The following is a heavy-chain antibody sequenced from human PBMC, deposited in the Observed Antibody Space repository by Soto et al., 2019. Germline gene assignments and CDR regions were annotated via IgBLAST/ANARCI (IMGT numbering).Heavy chain of an antibody. CDR3: ARDSGDVV. CDR1: GFTLSSYG. Sequence: QVQLVESGGGVVQPGRSLRLSCAASGFTLSSYGMHWVRQAPGKGLEWVAVIWHDGSNKYYAESVRGRFTVSRDNSENTLYLQMYSLRVEDTAVDYCARDSGDVVGGQGTLVTVSS. J-gene: IGHJ4*02. V-gene: IGHV3-33*01. D-gene: IGHD2-15*01. CDR2: IWHDGSNK.